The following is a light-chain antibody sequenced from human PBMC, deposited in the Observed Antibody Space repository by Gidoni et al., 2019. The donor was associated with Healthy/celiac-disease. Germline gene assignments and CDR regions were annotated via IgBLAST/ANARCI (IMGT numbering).Light chain of an antibody. J-gene: IGKJ5*01. CDR1: QSVSSY. V-gene: IGKV3-11*01. Sequence: EIVLTQSPATLSLSPGERATLSCRASQSVSSYLAWYQQKPGQAPRLLIYDASNRATGIPARFSGSGSGTDFTLTSSSLEPEDFAVYYCQQRSNWASITFGQGTRLEIK. CDR2: DAS. CDR3: QQRSNWASIT.